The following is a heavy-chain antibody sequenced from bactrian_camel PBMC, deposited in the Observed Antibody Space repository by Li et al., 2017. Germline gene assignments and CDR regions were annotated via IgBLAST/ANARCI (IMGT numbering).Heavy chain of an antibody. D-gene: IGHD4*01. J-gene: IGHJ6*01. V-gene: IGHV3S40*01. Sequence: DVQLVESGGGSVQAGGSLRLSCVVSGYAYSGGYCLGWFRQVSGKEHEGIAGISSDDGSTYYHDAVKGRFTISQDNANNTVYLQMNSLKPDDTAKYYCAASGWCPHLVEGITRLEFPSWGQGTQVTVS. CDR2: ISSDDGST. CDR1: GYAYSGGYC. CDR3: AASGWCPHLVEGITRLEFPS.